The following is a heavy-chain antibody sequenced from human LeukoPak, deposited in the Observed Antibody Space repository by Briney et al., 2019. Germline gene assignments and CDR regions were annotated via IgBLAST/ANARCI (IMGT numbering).Heavy chain of an antibody. CDR2: FDPEDGET. D-gene: IGHD6-6*01. V-gene: IGHV1-24*01. J-gene: IGHJ5*02. CDR3: ATVAIEAARPHWFDP. CDR1: GYTLTELS. Sequence: ASVTVSCKVSGYTLTELSMHWVRQAPGKGLEWMGRFDPEDGETIYAQKFQGRVTMTEDTSTDTAYMELSSLRSEDTAVYYCATVAIEAARPHWFDPWGQGTLVTVSS.